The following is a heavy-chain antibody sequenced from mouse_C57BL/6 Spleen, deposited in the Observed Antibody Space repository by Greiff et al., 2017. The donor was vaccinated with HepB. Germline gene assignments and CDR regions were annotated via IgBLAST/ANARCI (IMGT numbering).Heavy chain of an antibody. Sequence: QVQLKESGPELVKPGASVKISCKASGYAFSSSWMNWVKQRPGKGLEWIGRIYPGDGDTNYNGKFKGKATLTADKSSSTAYMQLSSLTSEDSAVYFCARGGDYDDYWGQGTTRTVSS. CDR2: IYPGDGDT. CDR1: GYAFSSSW. D-gene: IGHD2-4*01. CDR3: ARGGDYDDY. J-gene: IGHJ2*01. V-gene: IGHV1-82*01.